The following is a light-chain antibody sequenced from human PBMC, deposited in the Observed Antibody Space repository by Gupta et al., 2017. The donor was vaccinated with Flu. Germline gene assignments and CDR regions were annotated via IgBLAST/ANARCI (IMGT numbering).Light chain of an antibody. CDR2: DAS. Sequence: PATLSLSPGESATLSCRASQSVSSYLAWYQQKPGQAPRLLIYDASNRATGIPARFSGSGSGTDFTLTISSLEPEDFAVYYCQQRSNWPSSFSQGTKLEIK. J-gene: IGKJ2*01. V-gene: IGKV3-11*01. CDR3: QQRSNWPSS. CDR1: QSVSSY.